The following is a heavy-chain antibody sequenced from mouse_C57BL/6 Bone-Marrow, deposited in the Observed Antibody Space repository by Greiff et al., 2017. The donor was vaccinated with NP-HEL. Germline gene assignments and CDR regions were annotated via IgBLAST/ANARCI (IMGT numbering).Heavy chain of an antibody. CDR2: IDPSDSYT. J-gene: IGHJ4*01. Sequence: QVQLQQPGAELVMPGASVKLSCKASGYTFTSYWMHWVKQRPGQGLEWIGEIDPSDSYTNYNQKFKGKSTLTVDKSSSTAYMQLSSLTSEDSAVYYCGIYYGKTYAMDYWGQGTSVTVSS. CDR1: GYTFTSYW. V-gene: IGHV1-69*01. CDR3: GIYYGKTYAMDY. D-gene: IGHD2-1*01.